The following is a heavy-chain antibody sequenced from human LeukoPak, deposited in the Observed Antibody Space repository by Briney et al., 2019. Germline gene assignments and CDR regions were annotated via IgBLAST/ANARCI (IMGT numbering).Heavy chain of an antibody. J-gene: IGHJ4*02. Sequence: SETLSLTCTVSGGSISGYSWSWIRQPPGKGLEYIGYIGYIYYNGSTNHNPSLKSRVTTSLDSSKNVFSLRLTSVTAADTAIYYCARLYCMSAGCYEIYWGQGTLITVSS. CDR3: ARLYCMSAGCYEIY. CDR2: IYYNGST. D-gene: IGHD2-15*01. CDR1: GGSISGYS. V-gene: IGHV4-59*08.